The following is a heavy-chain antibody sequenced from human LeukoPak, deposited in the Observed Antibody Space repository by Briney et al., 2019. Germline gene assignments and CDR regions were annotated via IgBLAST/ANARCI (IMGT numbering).Heavy chain of an antibody. CDR2: ISYSGTN. D-gene: IGHD7-27*01. J-gene: IGHJ5*02. V-gene: IGHV4-39*01. CDR3: ASLGTLRS. Sequence: SETLSLTCTVSGGSDSSSSYYWAWTRQPPGKGLEWIGGISYSGTNYNNPSLKYRVSISIDTSKNQFTMKLTSVTAADTAMYYCASLGTLRSWGQGTLVTVSS. CDR1: GGSDSSSSYY.